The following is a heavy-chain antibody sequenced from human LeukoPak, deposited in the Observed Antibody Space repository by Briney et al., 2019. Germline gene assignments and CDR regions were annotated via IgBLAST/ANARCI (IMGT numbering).Heavy chain of an antibody. CDR1: GGSFSGYY. D-gene: IGHD3-22*01. CDR3: ARAFDSSAYYSTY. J-gene: IGHJ4*01. V-gene: IGHV4-34*01. Sequence: PSETLSLTCAVYGGSFSGYYWSWIRQPPEKGLEWIGEINHSGSTNYNPSLKSRVTISVDTSKNQFSLNLTSVTAADTAVYYCARAFDSSAYYSTYWGHGNLVTVSS. CDR2: INHSGST.